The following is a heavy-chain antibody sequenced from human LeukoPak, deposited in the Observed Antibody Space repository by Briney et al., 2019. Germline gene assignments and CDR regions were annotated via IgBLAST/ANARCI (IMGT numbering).Heavy chain of an antibody. CDR2: IIPILGIA. D-gene: IGHD4-17*01. V-gene: IGHV1-69*04. CDR3: ARPSVNYGDYHFDY. Sequence: ASVKVSCKASGGTFSSYAISWVRQAPGQGLEWMGRIIPILGIANYAQKFRGRVTITADKSTSTAYMELSSLRSEDTAVYYCARPSVNYGDYHFDYWGQGTLVTVSS. CDR1: GGTFSSYA. J-gene: IGHJ4*02.